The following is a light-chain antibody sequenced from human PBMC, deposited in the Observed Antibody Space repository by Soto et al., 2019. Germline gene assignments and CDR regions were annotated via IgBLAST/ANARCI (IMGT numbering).Light chain of an antibody. CDR2: AAS. CDR3: QQYNQWPPWT. V-gene: IGKV1-39*01. Sequence: DIQMTQSPSSLSASVGDRVTITCRASQSISSYLNWYQQKPGKAPKLLIYAASSLQSGVPSRFSGSGSGTDFTLTISSLQSEDFAVYYCQQYNQWPPWTFGQGTKVDIK. CDR1: QSISSY. J-gene: IGKJ1*01.